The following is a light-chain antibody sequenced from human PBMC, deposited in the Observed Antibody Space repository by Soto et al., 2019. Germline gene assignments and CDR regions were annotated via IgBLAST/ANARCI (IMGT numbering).Light chain of an antibody. J-gene: IGKJ1*01. CDR3: QHYNALPWP. CDR2: GAS. V-gene: IGKV1-5*01. CDR1: QSIRKW. Sequence: IQMTQSPSTLSASVRDRVTITCLASQSIRKWLAWYQDKPGKAPKLLIYGASSLESGVPSRFSGSGSGTEFTLTIGGLQPDDFATYYCQHYNALPWPFGQGTNVDIK.